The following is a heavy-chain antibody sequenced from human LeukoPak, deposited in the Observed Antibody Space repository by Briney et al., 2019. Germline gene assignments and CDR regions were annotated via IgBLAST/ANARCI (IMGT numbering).Heavy chain of an antibody. Sequence: GGSLRLSCAASGFTFSNYGVHWVRQAPGKGLEWVAVIWYDGSNKYYADSVKGRFTIFRDNSKNTLYLQMNSLRAEDTAIYYCARVPSGTLNLDPYFDYWGQGTLVTVFS. J-gene: IGHJ4*02. CDR3: ARVPSGTLNLDPYFDY. CDR2: IWYDGSNK. V-gene: IGHV3-33*01. CDR1: GFTFSNYG. D-gene: IGHD1-1*01.